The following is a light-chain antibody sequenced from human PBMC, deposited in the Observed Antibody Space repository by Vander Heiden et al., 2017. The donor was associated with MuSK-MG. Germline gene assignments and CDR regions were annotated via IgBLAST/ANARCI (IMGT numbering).Light chain of an antibody. CDR3: QQYKNWPLT. J-gene: IGKJ4*01. CDR2: GAS. CDR1: QSVTGN. V-gene: IGKV3-15*01. Sequence: EIVMTQSPATLSVSPGERATLSCKASQSVTGNVAWYQQRPGQPHRVLIYGASTRGTGIPARFSGSGSGTEFTLTISSLQSEDFAVYYCQQYKNWPLTFGGGTKVEIK.